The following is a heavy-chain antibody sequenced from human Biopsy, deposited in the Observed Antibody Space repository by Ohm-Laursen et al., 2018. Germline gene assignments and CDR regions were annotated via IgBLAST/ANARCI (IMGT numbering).Heavy chain of an antibody. D-gene: IGHD3-3*01. J-gene: IGHJ5*02. CDR3: AKTPRDSFWSGSYKRGLWFDP. CDR1: GGSIISYY. V-gene: IGHV4-59*01. Sequence: SETLSLTSSVSGGSIISYYWTRIPQPPGLGLEWIGQVYNGGTTNYNPSLKSRVTISKDTSKNQFSLQVNSVTAADTVVYYCAKTPRDSFWSGSYKRGLWFDPWGQGTLVIVSS. CDR2: VYNGGTT.